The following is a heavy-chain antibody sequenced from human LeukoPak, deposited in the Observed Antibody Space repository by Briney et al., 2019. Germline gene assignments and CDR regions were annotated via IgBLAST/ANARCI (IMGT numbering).Heavy chain of an antibody. CDR1: GFTFNSYP. V-gene: IGHV3-23*01. D-gene: IGHD6-19*01. J-gene: IGHJ4*02. CDR2: ISGSGGST. CDR3: AKGASSGWQFDY. Sequence: PGRSLRLSCAASGFTFNSYPMHWVRQAPGKGLEWVSAISGSGGSTYYADSVKGRFTISRDNSKNTLYLQMNSLRAEDTAVYYCAKGASSGWQFDYWGQGTLVTVSS.